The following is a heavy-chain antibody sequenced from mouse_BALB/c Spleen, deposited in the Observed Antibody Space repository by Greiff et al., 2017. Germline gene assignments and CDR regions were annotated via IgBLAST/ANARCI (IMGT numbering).Heavy chain of an antibody. CDR2: ISDGGSYT. J-gene: IGHJ4*01. Sequence: EVNLVESGGGLVKPGGSLKLSCAASGFTFSDYYMYWVRQTPEKRLEWVATISDGGSYTYYPDSVKGRFTISRDNAKNNLYLQMSSLKSEDTAMYYCAREYYYGSSGDYAMDYWGQGTSVTVSS. V-gene: IGHV5-4*02. CDR1: GFTFSDYY. CDR3: AREYYYGSSGDYAMDY. D-gene: IGHD1-1*01.